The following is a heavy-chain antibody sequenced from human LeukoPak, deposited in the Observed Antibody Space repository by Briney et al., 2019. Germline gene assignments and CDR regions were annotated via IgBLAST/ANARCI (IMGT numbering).Heavy chain of an antibody. D-gene: IGHD3-10*01. J-gene: IGHJ4*02. Sequence: SETLSLTCTVSGGSISSYYWSWIRQPPGKGLEWIGYIYYSGSTNYNPSLKSRVTISVDTSKNQFSLKLSSVTAADTAVYYCARGGVIWSWGYWGRGALVTVSS. CDR3: ARGGVIWSWGY. CDR1: GGSISSYY. V-gene: IGHV4-59*01. CDR2: IYYSGST.